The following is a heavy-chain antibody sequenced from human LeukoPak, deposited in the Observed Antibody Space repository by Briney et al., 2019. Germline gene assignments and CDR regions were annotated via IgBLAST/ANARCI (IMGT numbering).Heavy chain of an antibody. D-gene: IGHD6-13*01. V-gene: IGHV4-4*07. CDR2: IHTTGTT. Sequence: SETLSLTCTVSGGSISSYYWTWIRQPAGKGLEWIGRIHTTGTTNYNPSLRSRVTMSVDTSKNQFSLKLRSVTAADTAVYYCARDPGNWYSDYWGQGTLVTVSS. J-gene: IGHJ4*02. CDR3: ARDPGNWYSDY. CDR1: GGSISSYY.